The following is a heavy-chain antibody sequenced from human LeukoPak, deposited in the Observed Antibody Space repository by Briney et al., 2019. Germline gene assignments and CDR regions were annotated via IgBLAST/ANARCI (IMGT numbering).Heavy chain of an antibody. V-gene: IGHV4-59*08. Sequence: PSETLSLTCTVSGGSISPYYWSWIRQPPGKGLEWIGYIRYSGNSNYNPSLESRVTISIDTSKNQFSLRLSSVTAADTAIYYCARSPIIGGANYVILYDSWGQGALVTVSS. J-gene: IGHJ4*02. CDR2: IRYSGNS. CDR1: GGSISPYY. CDR3: ARSPIIGGANYVILYDS. D-gene: IGHD3-10*01.